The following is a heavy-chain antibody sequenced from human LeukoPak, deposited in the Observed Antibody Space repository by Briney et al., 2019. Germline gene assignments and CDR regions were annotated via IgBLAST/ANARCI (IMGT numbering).Heavy chain of an antibody. Sequence: PGGSLRLSCAASGFTFSSYGMHWVRQAPGKGLEWVAVIWYDGSNKYYADSVKGRFTISRDNSKNTLYLQMNSLRAEDTAVYYCARSPALTYYDILTRTHLPYLADYWGQGTLVTVSS. CDR1: GFTFSSYG. CDR3: ARSPALTYYDILTRTHLPYLADY. J-gene: IGHJ4*02. V-gene: IGHV3-33*01. D-gene: IGHD3-9*01. CDR2: IWYDGSNK.